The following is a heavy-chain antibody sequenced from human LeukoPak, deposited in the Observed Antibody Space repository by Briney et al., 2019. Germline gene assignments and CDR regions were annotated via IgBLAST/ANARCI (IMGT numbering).Heavy chain of an antibody. CDR3: ARGFPPRIYYDSNGYYSYYFDY. V-gene: IGHV1-18*01. CDR2: ISAYNGNT. Sequence: ASVKVSCKASGYTFTDHGISWVRQAPGQGLEWMGWISAYNGNTKFAQKFQGRVTMTTDTSTSTAYMALRSLRSDDTAVYYCARGFPPRIYYDSNGYYSYYFDYWGQGTLVTVSS. CDR1: GYTFTDHG. D-gene: IGHD3-22*01. J-gene: IGHJ4*02.